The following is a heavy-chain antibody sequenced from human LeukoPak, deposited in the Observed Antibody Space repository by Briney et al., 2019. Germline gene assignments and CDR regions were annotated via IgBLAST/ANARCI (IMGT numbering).Heavy chain of an antibody. V-gene: IGHV1-2*02. CDR3: ARDDGYCRSTSCYLYFQH. CDR2: INPNSGGT. D-gene: IGHD2-2*01. CDR1: GYTFTGYY. J-gene: IGHJ1*01. Sequence: ASVKVSCKASGYTFTGYYMHWVRQAPGQGLEWMGWINPNSGGTNYAQKFQGRVTMTRDTSISTAYMELSRLRSDDTAVYYCARDDGYCRSTSCYLYFQHWGQGTLVTVSS.